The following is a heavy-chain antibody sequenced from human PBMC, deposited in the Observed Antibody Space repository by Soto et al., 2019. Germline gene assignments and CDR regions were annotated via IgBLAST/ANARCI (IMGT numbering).Heavy chain of an antibody. V-gene: IGHV3-30-3*01. CDR2: ISYDGSDK. J-gene: IGHJ4*02. CDR1: GFTFSSYA. CDR3: SRDYYKYYDSSGYYRSPAY. Sequence: GSLRLSCAASGFTFSSYAMHWVRQAPGKGLEWVALISYDGSDKDYADSVKGRFTISRDNSRNTLFLQMNSLRAEDTAVYYCSRDYYKYYDSSGYYRSPAYWGQGTLVTVSS. D-gene: IGHD3-22*01.